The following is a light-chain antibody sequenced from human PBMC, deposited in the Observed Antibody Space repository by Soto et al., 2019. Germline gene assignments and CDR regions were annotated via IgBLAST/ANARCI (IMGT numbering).Light chain of an antibody. CDR3: AAWDDSRSVV. CDR2: RNN. J-gene: IGLJ2*01. CDR1: SSNIGSNY. V-gene: IGLV1-47*01. Sequence: QSALTQPPSASGTPGQRVTISCSGSSSNIGSNYVYWYQQLPGTAPKLLIYRNNQRPSGVPDRFSGSKSRTSASLAISGLRSEDEADYYCAAWDDSRSVVCGGGTKVTVL.